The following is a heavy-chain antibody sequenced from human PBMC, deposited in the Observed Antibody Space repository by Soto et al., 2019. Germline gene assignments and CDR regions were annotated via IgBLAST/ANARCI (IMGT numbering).Heavy chain of an antibody. Sequence: SETLSLTCAVYGGSFSGYYWSWIRQPPGKGLEWIGEINHSGSTNYNPSLKSRVTISVDTSKNQFSLKLSSVTAADTAVYYCARGGPTTASRPNWFDPWGQGTLVTVSS. D-gene: IGHD2-2*01. CDR1: GGSFSGYY. CDR2: INHSGST. V-gene: IGHV4-34*01. J-gene: IGHJ5*02. CDR3: ARGGPTTASRPNWFDP.